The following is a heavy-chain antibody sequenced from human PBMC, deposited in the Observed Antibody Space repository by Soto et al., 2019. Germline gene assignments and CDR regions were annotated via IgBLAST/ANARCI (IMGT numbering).Heavy chain of an antibody. J-gene: IGHJ6*02. Sequence: QVQLQESGPGLVKPSETLSLTCTVSGGSVSSGSYYWSCIRQPPGKGLEWIGYIYYSGSTNYNPSLKSGVTISVDTSKNQFSLKLSSVTAADTAVYYCAREGLPSDYYYGMDVWGQGTTVTVSS. V-gene: IGHV4-61*01. CDR3: AREGLPSDYYYGMDV. CDR2: IYYSGST. CDR1: GGSVSSGSYY.